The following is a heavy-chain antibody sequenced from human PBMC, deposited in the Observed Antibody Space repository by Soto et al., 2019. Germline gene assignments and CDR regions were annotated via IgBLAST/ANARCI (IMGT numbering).Heavy chain of an antibody. CDR3: ARAKYGHGDNSDD. V-gene: IGHV4-4*02. CDR2: IYHSGST. D-gene: IGHD4-17*01. Sequence: XETLSLTCAVSGGSISSSNWWSWVRQPPGKGLEWIGEIYHSGSTNYNPSLKSRVTISVDKSKNQFSLKLSSVTAADTAVYYCARAKYGHGDNSDDWGKGTLVTVAS. CDR1: GGSISSSNW. J-gene: IGHJ4*02.